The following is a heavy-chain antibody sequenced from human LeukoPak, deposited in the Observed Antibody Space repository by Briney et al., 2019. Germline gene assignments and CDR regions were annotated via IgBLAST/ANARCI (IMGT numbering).Heavy chain of an antibody. CDR1: GFTFSSYS. V-gene: IGHV3-48*04. D-gene: IGHD1-1*01. J-gene: IGHJ4*02. Sequence: GGSLRLSCAASGFTFSSYSMNWVRQAPGKGLEWVSYISSSGSTIYYADSVKGRFTISRDNAKNSLYLQMNSLRAEDTAVYYCAREANWADYWGQGTLVTVSS. CDR3: AREANWADY. CDR2: ISSSGSTI.